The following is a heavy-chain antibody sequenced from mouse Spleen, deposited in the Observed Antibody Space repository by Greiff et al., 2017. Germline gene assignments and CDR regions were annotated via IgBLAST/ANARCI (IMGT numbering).Heavy chain of an antibody. CDR2: INPSTGGT. J-gene: IGHJ1*03. CDR1: GYSFTGYY. D-gene: IGHD1-1*01. Sequence: EVQLQQSGPELVKPGASVKISCKASGYSFTGYYMNWVKQSPEKSLEWIGEINPSTGGTTYNQKFKAKATLTVDKSSSTAYMQLKSLTSEDSAVYYCASYYGSSTLWYFDVWGTGTTVTVSS. V-gene: IGHV1-42*01. CDR3: ASYYGSSTLWYFDV.